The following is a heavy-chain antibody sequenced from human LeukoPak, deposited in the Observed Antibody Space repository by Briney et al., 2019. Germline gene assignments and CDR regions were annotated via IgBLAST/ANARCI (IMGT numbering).Heavy chain of an antibody. Sequence: ASVKVSCKASGYTFTSYDINWVRQAPGKGLEWMGGFDPEDGETIYAQKFQGRVTMTEDTSTDTAYMELSSLRSEDAAVYYCATGVKDYDFWSGYYTDPKFDYWGQGTLVTVSS. D-gene: IGHD3-3*01. CDR2: FDPEDGET. CDR1: GYTFTSYD. V-gene: IGHV1-24*01. J-gene: IGHJ4*02. CDR3: ATGVKDYDFWSGYYTDPKFDY.